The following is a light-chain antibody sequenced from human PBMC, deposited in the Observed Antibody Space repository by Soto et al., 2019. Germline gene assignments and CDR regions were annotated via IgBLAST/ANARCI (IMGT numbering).Light chain of an antibody. V-gene: IGLV2-14*01. Sequence: QSALTQPAAVSGSPGQSITISCSGSSSDIGGYNYVSWYQQEPGKAPKLMIYDVFNRPSGVSNRFSASKSGNTASLTISGLQAEDEADYYCSSYTSGTTFVFGTGTKLTVL. J-gene: IGLJ1*01. CDR3: SSYTSGTTFV. CDR1: SSDIGGYNY. CDR2: DVF.